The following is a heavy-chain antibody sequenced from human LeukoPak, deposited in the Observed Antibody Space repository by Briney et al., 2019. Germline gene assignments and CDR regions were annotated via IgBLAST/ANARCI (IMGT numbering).Heavy chain of an antibody. CDR2: IGISGDYST. CDR1: GFTFGNYD. D-gene: IGHD2-8*01. CDR3: ARGDRLGYCTNGVCYPTDY. V-gene: IGHV3-21*05. J-gene: IGHJ4*02. Sequence: PGGSLRLSCEASSGFTFGNYDMHWLRQAPGKGLEWLSSIGISGDYSTYYADSVKGRFTISRDNAKNSLYVQMSSLRAEDTAVYYCARGDRLGYCTNGVCYPTDYWGQGTLVTVSS.